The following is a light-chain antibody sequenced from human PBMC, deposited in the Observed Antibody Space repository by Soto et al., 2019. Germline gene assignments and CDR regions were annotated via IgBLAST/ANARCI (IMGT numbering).Light chain of an antibody. CDR2: GAS. CDR1: QSVSNNY. CDR3: QQYVSPPPRT. J-gene: IGKJ2*01. Sequence: EIVLTQSPGTLSLSPGERATLSCRASQSVSNNYLAWYQQKPGQAPRLLIYGASSRATGIPDRFSGSGSGTDFTLAISRLEPEDFAVYYCQQYVSPPPRTFGQGTKLETK. V-gene: IGKV3-20*01.